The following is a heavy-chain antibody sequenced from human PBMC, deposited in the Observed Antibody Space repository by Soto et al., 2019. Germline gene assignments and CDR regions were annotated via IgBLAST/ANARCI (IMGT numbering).Heavy chain of an antibody. J-gene: IGHJ6*02. CDR1: GFTFSSYW. CDR2: IKQDGSEE. V-gene: IGHV3-7*01. CDR3: ARIAATGRGWDV. D-gene: IGHD6-13*01. Sequence: EVQLVESGGGLVQPGGSLRLSCVDSGFTFSSYWMSWVRQAPVKGLEWVGNIKQDGSEENYVDSLKGRFTISRDNAKNSMYLQMNSLRAEDTAVYYCARIAATGRGWDVWGQGTTDVVSS.